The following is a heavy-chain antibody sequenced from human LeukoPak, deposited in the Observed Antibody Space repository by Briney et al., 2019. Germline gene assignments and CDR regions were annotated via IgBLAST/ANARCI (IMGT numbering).Heavy chain of an antibody. CDR2: IHPSGSL. D-gene: IGHD1-14*01. J-gene: IGHJ4*02. CDR1: GGSVSTKNYY. Sequence: SETLSLTCPVSGGSVSTKNYYWSWIRQSPGKGLEWIGEIHPSGSLHYNPSFETRVNISPDTSKNQFSLKVGSVTLADTAVYYCARGTDPYKVAYWGPGTLVTVSS. CDR3: ARGTDPYKVAY. V-gene: IGHV4-39*01.